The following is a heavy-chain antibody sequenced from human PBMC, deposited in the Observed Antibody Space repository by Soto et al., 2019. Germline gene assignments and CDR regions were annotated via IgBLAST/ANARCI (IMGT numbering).Heavy chain of an antibody. CDR3: VRGCVDWDCSSTSCYVDFDY. Sequence: GGFLRLSCAASGFTFSSSWKHWVCQAPEKRQEWVADIKCDGSEKYYVDSVKGRLTISRDNAKSSLYLQVNSLRAEDMTVYYCVRGCVDWDCSSTSCYVDFDYWGQGTLVTVSS. CDR1: GFTFSSSW. V-gene: IGHV3-7*03. J-gene: IGHJ4*02. D-gene: IGHD2-2*01. CDR2: IKCDGSEK.